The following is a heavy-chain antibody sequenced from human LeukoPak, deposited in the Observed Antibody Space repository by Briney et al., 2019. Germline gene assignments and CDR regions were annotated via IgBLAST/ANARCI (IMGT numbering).Heavy chain of an antibody. Sequence: PGGSLRLSCAASGFTFSSYCMTWVRQAPGKGLEWVAFIRYDGSDKYYADSVKGRFTISRDNSKNTLYLQMNSLRAEDTAVYYCAKGGFIAAAYFDYWGQGTLVTVSS. CDR1: GFTFSSYC. V-gene: IGHV3-30*02. CDR2: IRYDGSDK. CDR3: AKGGFIAAAYFDY. J-gene: IGHJ4*02. D-gene: IGHD6-13*01.